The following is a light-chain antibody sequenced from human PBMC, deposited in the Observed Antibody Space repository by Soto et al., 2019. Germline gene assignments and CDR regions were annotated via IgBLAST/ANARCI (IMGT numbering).Light chain of an antibody. J-gene: IGKJ1*01. CDR3: QQSYSTPRT. CDR2: AAS. Sequence: DSQMTQPPLSLSASFGDRVTIPCPTNQSISSYLTWYQQKPGKAPKLLIYAASSLQSGVPSRFSGSGSGTDFTLTISSLQPEDFATYYCQQSYSTPRTFGQGTKVDIK. CDR1: QSISSY. V-gene: IGKV1-39*01.